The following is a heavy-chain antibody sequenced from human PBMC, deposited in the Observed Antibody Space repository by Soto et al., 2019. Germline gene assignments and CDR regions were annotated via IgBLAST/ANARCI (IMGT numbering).Heavy chain of an antibody. CDR2: ISAYNGNT. CDR1: GYTFTSYG. Sequence: ASVKVSCKASGYTFTSYGISWVRQAPGQGLEWMGWISAYNGNTNYAQKLQGRVTMTTDTSTSTAYMELSSLRSEDTAVYYCARGPHYGDYYYYYMDVWGKGTTVTVSS. D-gene: IGHD4-17*01. CDR3: ARGPHYGDYYYYYMDV. V-gene: IGHV1-18*01. J-gene: IGHJ6*03.